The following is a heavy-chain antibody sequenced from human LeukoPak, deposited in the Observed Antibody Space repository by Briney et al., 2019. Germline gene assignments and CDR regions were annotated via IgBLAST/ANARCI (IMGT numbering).Heavy chain of an antibody. CDR2: IYYSGST. J-gene: IGHJ4*02. Sequence: SETLSLTCTVSGGSISSYYWSWIRQPPGKGLEWIGYIYYSGSTNYNPSLKSRVTISVDTSKNQFSLKLSSVTAADTAMYYCARGKDALFDYWGQGTLVTVSS. CDR3: ARGKDALFDY. CDR1: GGSISSYY. V-gene: IGHV4-59*01.